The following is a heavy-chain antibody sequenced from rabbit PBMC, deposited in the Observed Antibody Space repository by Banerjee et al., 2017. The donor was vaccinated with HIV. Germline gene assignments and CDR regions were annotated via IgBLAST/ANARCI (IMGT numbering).Heavy chain of an antibody. CDR2: IYAASGTRA. D-gene: IGHD4-2*01. V-gene: IGHV1S40*01. Sequence: QQLVESGGGLVKPGASLTLTCTASGFSFSGGYYIYWVRQAPGKGLEWIACIYAASGTRAYYAGWAEGRFTLSKNSSTTVTLQMTSLTAADTATYFCARGIYAGDSLWGPGTLVTVS. J-gene: IGHJ4*01. CDR1: GFSFSGGYY. CDR3: ARGIYAGDSL.